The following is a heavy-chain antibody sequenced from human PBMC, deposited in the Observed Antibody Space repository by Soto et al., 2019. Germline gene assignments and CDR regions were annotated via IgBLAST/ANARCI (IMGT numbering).Heavy chain of an antibody. J-gene: IGHJ5*02. Sequence: GGSLRLSCAASGFTFSSYGMHWVRQAPGKGLEWVAVISYDGSNKYYADSVKGRFTISRDNSKNTLYLQMNSLRAEDTAVYYCAKDGLSSWFDPWGQGTLVTSPQ. CDR3: AKDGLSSWFDP. CDR1: GFTFSSYG. CDR2: ISYDGSNK. V-gene: IGHV3-30*18.